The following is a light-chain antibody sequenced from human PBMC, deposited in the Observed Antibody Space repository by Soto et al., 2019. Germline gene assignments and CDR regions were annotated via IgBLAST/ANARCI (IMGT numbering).Light chain of an antibody. V-gene: IGKV3-20*01. Sequence: EIVLTQSPGTLSLSPGERATLSCRASQCVSSTYLAWYQQKPGQAPRLLIYGASSRATGIPDRFSGSGSGTDFTLTINRLEPEDFAVYYCQQYGSSPLFTFGPGTKVDIK. J-gene: IGKJ3*01. CDR2: GAS. CDR1: QCVSSTY. CDR3: QQYGSSPLFT.